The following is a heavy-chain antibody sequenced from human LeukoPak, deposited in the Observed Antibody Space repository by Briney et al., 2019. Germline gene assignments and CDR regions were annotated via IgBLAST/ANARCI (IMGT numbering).Heavy chain of an antibody. CDR3: AKDGHSSSWYGEYNWFDP. V-gene: IGHV3-9*03. D-gene: IGHD6-13*01. Sequence: GGSLRLSCAASGFTFDDYAMHWVRQAPGKGLEWVSGISWNSGSIGYADSVKGRFTISRDNAKNSLYLQMNSLRAEGMALYYCAKDGHSSSWYGEYNWFDPWGQGTLVTVSS. CDR2: ISWNSGSI. CDR1: GFTFDDYA. J-gene: IGHJ5*02.